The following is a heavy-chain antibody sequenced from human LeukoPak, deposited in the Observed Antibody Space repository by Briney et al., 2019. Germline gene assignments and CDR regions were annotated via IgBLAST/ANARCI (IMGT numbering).Heavy chain of an antibody. V-gene: IGHV1-69*05. D-gene: IGHD6-6*01. Sequence: SVKVSCKASGGTFSSYAISWVRQAPGQGLEWMGGIIPIFGTANYAQKFQGRVTITTDESTSTAYMELSSLRSEDTAVYYCASIAARPGKMDVWGKGSTVTVSS. J-gene: IGHJ6*04. CDR1: GGTFSSYA. CDR3: ASIAARPGKMDV. CDR2: IIPIFGTA.